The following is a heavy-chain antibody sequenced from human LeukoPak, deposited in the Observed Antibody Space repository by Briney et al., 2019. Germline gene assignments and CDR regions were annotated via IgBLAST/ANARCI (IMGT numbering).Heavy chain of an antibody. V-gene: IGHV4-31*03. J-gene: IGHJ4*02. CDR1: GGSISSGDYY. Sequence: SQTLSLTCTVSGGSISSGDYYWSWSRQHPGKGLEWIVYIYYSGSTYYNPSLKSRVTISVDTSKNQFSLQLSSVTAADTAVYYCARVPDYDGSGYYWFDYWGQGTLVTVSS. CDR2: IYYSGST. D-gene: IGHD3-22*01. CDR3: ARVPDYDGSGYYWFDY.